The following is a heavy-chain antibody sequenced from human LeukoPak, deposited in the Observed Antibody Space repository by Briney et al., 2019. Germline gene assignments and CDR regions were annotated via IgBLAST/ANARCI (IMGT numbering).Heavy chain of an antibody. CDR2: VSTYTGNT. J-gene: IGHJ5*02. CDR3: GRDEDIPTYPNWIDT. D-gene: IGHD2-2*03. V-gene: IGHV1-18*01. Sequence: VASVKVSCKASDYSFFNSGITWVRQAPGQGPEWIGWVSTYTGNTNYAEKVQGRITMTTDTSTNTAYMELRSLKSDDTAVYYCGRDEDIPTYPNWIDTWGQGTLLTVSS. CDR1: DYSFFNSG.